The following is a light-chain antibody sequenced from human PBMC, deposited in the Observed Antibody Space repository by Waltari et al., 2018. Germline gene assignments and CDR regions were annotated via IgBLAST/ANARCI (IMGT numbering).Light chain of an antibody. CDR3: ATWDDSLNGL. Sequence: SVLTQPPSVSGTPGQRVSISCSGSSSNIGSKSVNWYQQVPGTAPKLLIYSNNQRPSGVPDRFSGSKSGTSASLAISGLQSEDEADYYCATWDDSLNGLFVGGTKLTVL. CDR1: SSNIGSKS. V-gene: IGLV1-44*01. CDR2: SNN. J-gene: IGLJ2*01.